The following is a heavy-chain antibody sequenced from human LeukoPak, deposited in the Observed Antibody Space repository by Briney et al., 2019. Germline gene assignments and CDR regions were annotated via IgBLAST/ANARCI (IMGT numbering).Heavy chain of an antibody. V-gene: IGHV6-1*01. Sequence: SQTLSLTCDISGDSVSGNIVAWNWIRQSPSRGLEWLGRTNYRSKWYNDYAVSGRGRITINPDTSKNRISLQLDSVTPEDTAVYYCARGSSGSFDYWGQGTLVTVSS. CDR3: ARGSSGSFDY. D-gene: IGHD6-19*01. CDR1: GDSVSGNIVA. CDR2: TNYRSKWYN. J-gene: IGHJ4*02.